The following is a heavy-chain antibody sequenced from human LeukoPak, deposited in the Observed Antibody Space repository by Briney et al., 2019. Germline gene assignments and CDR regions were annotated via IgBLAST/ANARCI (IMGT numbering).Heavy chain of an antibody. CDR1: GGTFSSYA. D-gene: IGHD3-3*01. J-gene: IGHJ4*02. V-gene: IGHV1-69*01. Sequence: SVKVSCKASGGTFSSYAISWVRQAPGQGLEWMGGIIHIFGTANYAQKFQGRVTITADESTSTAYMELSSLRSEDTAVYYCARSKIGYDFWSGYYGGRIDYWGQGTLVTVSS. CDR3: ARSKIGYDFWSGYYGGRIDY. CDR2: IIHIFGTA.